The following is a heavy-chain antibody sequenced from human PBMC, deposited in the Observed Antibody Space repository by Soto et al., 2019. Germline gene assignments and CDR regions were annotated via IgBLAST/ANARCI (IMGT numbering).Heavy chain of an antibody. CDR3: AREGYCSGGSCYGSWYFDL. J-gene: IGHJ2*01. D-gene: IGHD2-15*01. Sequence: QVQLVQSGAEVKKPGSSVKVSCKASGGTFSSYAISWVRQAPGQGLEWMGGIIPIFGTANYAQKFQGRVTITADKSTSTAYMELSSLRSEDTAVYYCAREGYCSGGSCYGSWYFDLCGRGTLVTVSS. V-gene: IGHV1-69*06. CDR2: IIPIFGTA. CDR1: GGTFSSYA.